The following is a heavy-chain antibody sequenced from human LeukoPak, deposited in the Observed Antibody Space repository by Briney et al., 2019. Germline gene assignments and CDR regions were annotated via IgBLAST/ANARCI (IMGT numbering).Heavy chain of an antibody. Sequence: ASVKVSCKASGFGFTDYYTHWVRQAPGQGLEWMGWINTNSGDTSYAQKFQGRVTMTRDTSMYTAYLELSRLRSNDTAVYYCAKVTGTFSFGDYWGQGTLVTVSS. V-gene: IGHV1-2*02. D-gene: IGHD5-18*01. CDR3: AKVTGTFSFGDY. CDR2: INTNSGDT. CDR1: GFGFTDYY. J-gene: IGHJ4*02.